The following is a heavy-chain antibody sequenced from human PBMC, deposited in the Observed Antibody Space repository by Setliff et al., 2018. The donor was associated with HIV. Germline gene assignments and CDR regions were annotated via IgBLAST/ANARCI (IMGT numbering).Heavy chain of an antibody. Sequence: LSLTCAVYGASISNSNSYWGWIRQPPGKRLEWLGSIYQSGSTSYNPSLSSRLTISVDTSKNQVSLKLSSVTAADTAVYYCARDGMVRGSKAFGYWGQGTLVTVSS. D-gene: IGHD3-10*01. V-gene: IGHV4-39*02. J-gene: IGHJ4*02. CDR3: ARDGMVRGSKAFGY. CDR1: GASISNSNSY. CDR2: IYQSGST.